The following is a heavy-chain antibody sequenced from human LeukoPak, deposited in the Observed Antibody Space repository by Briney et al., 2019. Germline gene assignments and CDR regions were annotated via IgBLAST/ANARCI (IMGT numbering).Heavy chain of an antibody. Sequence: ASVKVSCKVSGYTLTELSMHWVRQAPGKGLEWMGGFDPEDGETIYAQKFQGRVTMTEDTSTDTAYMELSSLRSEDTAVYYCATSPSGSLRGHFWGSYRRKDPFGYWGQGTLVTVSS. CDR3: ATSPSGSLRGHFWGSYRRKDPFGY. CDR1: GYTLTELS. J-gene: IGHJ4*02. D-gene: IGHD3-16*02. CDR2: FDPEDGET. V-gene: IGHV1-24*01.